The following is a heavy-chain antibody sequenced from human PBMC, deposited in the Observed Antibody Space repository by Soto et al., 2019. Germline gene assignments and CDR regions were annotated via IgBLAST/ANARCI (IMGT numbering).Heavy chain of an antibody. V-gene: IGHV4-39*01. CDR1: GGSISGSSYY. J-gene: IGHJ4*02. CDR3: ASYGDYPDY. Sequence: QLQLQESGPGLVKPSETLSLTCTVSGGSISGSSYYWGWIRQPPGKGLEWIGTTFYSGTTYYNPSLKSRVTISVDTSKNQFSLRLTSVTAADTAVYYCASYGDYPDYWGQGTLVTVSS. D-gene: IGHD4-17*01. CDR2: TFYSGTT.